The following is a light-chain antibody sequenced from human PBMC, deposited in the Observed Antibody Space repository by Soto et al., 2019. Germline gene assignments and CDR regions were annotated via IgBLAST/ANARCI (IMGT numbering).Light chain of an antibody. Sequence: AIQMTQSPSSLSASVGDSVTITCRASQGIRNDLGWYQQKPGKAPRLLIYAASSLQSGVPSRFSGSGSGTDFTLTISSLQPEDFATYYCLQDYNYPWTFGQGTKVEIK. J-gene: IGKJ1*01. CDR3: LQDYNYPWT. V-gene: IGKV1-6*01. CDR2: AAS. CDR1: QGIRND.